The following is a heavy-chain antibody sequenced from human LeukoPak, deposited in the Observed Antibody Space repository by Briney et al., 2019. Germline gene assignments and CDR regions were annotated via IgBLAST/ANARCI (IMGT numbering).Heavy chain of an antibody. CDR2: IYYSGST. CDR3: ARERWVSESVAGIFGDYYYYGMDV. J-gene: IGHJ6*02. Sequence: SETLSLTCTVSGGSISSYYWSWIRHPPGKGLEWIGYIYYSGSTNYNPSLKSRVTISVDTSKNQFSLKLSSVTAADTAVYYCARERWVSESVAGIFGDYYYYGMDVWGQGTTVTVSS. V-gene: IGHV4-59*01. CDR1: GGSISSYY. D-gene: IGHD6-19*01.